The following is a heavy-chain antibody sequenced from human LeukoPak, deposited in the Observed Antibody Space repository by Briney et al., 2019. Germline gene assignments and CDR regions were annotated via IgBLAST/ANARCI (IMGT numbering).Heavy chain of an antibody. J-gene: IGHJ3*02. CDR3: ATGYCGGDCPWAFDI. V-gene: IGHV1-2*02. D-gene: IGHD2-21*02. CDR1: GYTFTADY. Sequence: GASVKVSCKASGYTFTADYLHWVRQAPGQGLEWMGWINPNSGGTNYAQKFQGRVTMTRDTSISTAYMELSRLRSDDTAVYYCATGYCGGDCPWAFDIWGQGTMVTVSS. CDR2: INPNSGGT.